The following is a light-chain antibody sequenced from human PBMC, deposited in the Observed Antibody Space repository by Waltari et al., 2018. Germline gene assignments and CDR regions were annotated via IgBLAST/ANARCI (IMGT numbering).Light chain of an antibody. CDR1: TSDVGSYDL. Sequence: QSALPQPASVSGTPGQSITISCSGPTSDVGSYDLVSWYQQHPGEAPNLLICEVFKRPPDTSSRFSGAKSGSTASLTISGLQPEDEADYYCCSYAGRGTYVFGSGTKVTVL. CDR3: CSYAGRGTYV. J-gene: IGLJ1*01. CDR2: EVF. V-gene: IGLV2-23*02.